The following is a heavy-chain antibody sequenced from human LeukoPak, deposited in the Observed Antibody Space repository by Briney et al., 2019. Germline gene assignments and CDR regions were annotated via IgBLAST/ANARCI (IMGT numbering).Heavy chain of an antibody. Sequence: LGGSPRLSCAASGFTFSSYWMNWVRQAPGKGLEWVANIKQEGSEKNYVDFVKGRFTISRDNAKNSLDLQMNSLRAEDTAMYYCARARGDGYQWYFDLWGRGTLVSVS. CDR1: GFTFSSYW. D-gene: IGHD5-24*01. CDR2: IKQEGSEK. J-gene: IGHJ2*01. CDR3: ARARGDGYQWYFDL. V-gene: IGHV3-7*01.